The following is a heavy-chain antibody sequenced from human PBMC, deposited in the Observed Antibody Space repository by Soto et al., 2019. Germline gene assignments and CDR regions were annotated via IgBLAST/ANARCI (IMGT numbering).Heavy chain of an antibody. Sequence: TSETLSLTCAVSGGSFTSNNWWTWVRQPPGQGLEWIGEIYRTGSTNYNPSLKSRVTISADKSISTDYLQWSSLRASDTAIYYCVRLSYDLWSARTLHYFDYWGQGTLVTVSS. V-gene: IGHV4-4*02. CDR2: IYRTGST. D-gene: IGHD3-3*01. CDR1: GGSFTSNNW. J-gene: IGHJ4*02. CDR3: VRLSYDLWSARTLHYFDY.